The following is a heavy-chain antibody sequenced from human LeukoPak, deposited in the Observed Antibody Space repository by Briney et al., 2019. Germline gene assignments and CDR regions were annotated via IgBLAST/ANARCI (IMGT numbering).Heavy chain of an antibody. CDR2: ISTGSSYI. Sequence: GGSLRLSCAASGFTFSRYSMNWVRQAPGKGLEWVSSISTGSSYIYYADSVKGRFTISRDNAKNSLYLQMNSLRAEDTAVYYCAKDWTQTLDHNGMDVWGQGTTVTVSS. D-gene: IGHD1-1*01. CDR1: GFTFSRYS. CDR3: AKDWTQTLDHNGMDV. V-gene: IGHV3-21*01. J-gene: IGHJ6*02.